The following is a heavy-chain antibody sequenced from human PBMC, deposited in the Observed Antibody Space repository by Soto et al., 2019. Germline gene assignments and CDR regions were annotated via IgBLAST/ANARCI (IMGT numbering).Heavy chain of an antibody. V-gene: IGHV1-8*01. CDR2: MNPNSGNT. J-gene: IGHJ4*02. CDR3: ATRPPYSSSWYDFDY. D-gene: IGHD6-13*01. CDR1: GYTFTSYD. Sequence: QVQLVQSGAEVKKPGASVKVSCKASGYTFTSYDINWVRQATGQGLEGMGWMNPNSGNTGYAQKFQGRVTMTRNTSISTAYMELSSLRSEDTAVYYCATRPPYSSSWYDFDYWGQGTLVTVSS.